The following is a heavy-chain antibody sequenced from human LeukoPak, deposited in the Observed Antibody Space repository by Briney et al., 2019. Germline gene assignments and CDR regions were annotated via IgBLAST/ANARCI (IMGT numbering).Heavy chain of an antibody. D-gene: IGHD4-11*01. CDR2: IWYDGSNI. Sequence: GGSLRLSCAASGFTFSSYGMHWVRQAPGKGPEWVAVIWYDGSNINYADSVKGRFTISRDNSKNTVYLQMNSLRAEDTAVFYCATQPTKVNYWGQGTLVTVSS. CDR3: ATQPTKVNY. J-gene: IGHJ4*02. V-gene: IGHV3-30*02. CDR1: GFTFSSYG.